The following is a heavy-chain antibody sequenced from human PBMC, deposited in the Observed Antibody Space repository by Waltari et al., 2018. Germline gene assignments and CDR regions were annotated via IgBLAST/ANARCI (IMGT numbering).Heavy chain of an antibody. V-gene: IGHV5-51*01. D-gene: IGHD6-6*01. CDR1: GYSFTRYW. CDR2: INPDDSDT. J-gene: IGHJ6*03. Sequence: EIHLVQSGAELKKPGQSLKISCKGSGYSFTRYWIGWVCQMPGKGLEWMGIINPDDSDTRYSPSFQGQVTISVDKSINTAYMQWSSLKASDSAMYYCVRQEAYSDSSGTYFHMDVWGKGTTVTVSS. CDR3: VRQEAYSDSSGTYFHMDV.